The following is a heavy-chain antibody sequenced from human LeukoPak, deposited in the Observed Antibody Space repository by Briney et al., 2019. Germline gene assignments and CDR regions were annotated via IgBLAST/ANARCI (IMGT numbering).Heavy chain of an antibody. CDR2: INADGSET. J-gene: IGHJ5*02. D-gene: IGHD4-17*01. V-gene: IGHV3-7*03. CDR3: TVFGDSNH. Sequence: GGSLRLSCAASGFTFSAIAMTWVRQAPGKGLEWVANINADGSETHYVDSVKGRFTISRDTSKNTLYLQISSLRVEDTAVYYCTVFGDSNHWGQGTLVTVSS. CDR1: GFTFSAIA.